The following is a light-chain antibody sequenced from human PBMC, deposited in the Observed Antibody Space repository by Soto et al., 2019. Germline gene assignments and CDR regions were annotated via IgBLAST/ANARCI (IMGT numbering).Light chain of an antibody. CDR1: SSDVGSYNL. V-gene: IGLV2-23*03. Sequence: QSVLTQPASVSGSPGQSITISCTVTSSDVGSYNLVSWYQQHPGKAPKLMIYEGSKRPSGVSNRFSGSKSGNTASLTISGLQAEDEADYYCCSYAGSSTFDVVFGGGTKVTVL. J-gene: IGLJ2*01. CDR2: EGS. CDR3: CSYAGSSTFDVV.